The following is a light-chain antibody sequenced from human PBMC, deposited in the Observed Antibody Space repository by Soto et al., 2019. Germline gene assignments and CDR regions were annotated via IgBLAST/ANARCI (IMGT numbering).Light chain of an antibody. CDR2: GAS. Sequence: EIVLTQSPGTLSLSPGERGTLSCRASQSVCSRCLAWYQQKPGQAPRLLIFGASSRATGIPDTFSGSGSGTDFTLTISRLEPEDSAVYYCQHYGSTPWTFGPGNKVEI. CDR3: QHYGSTPWT. J-gene: IGKJ1*01. CDR1: QSVCSRC. V-gene: IGKV3-20*01.